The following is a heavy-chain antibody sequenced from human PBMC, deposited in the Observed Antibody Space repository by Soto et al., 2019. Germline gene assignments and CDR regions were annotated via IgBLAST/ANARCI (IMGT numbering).Heavy chain of an antibody. CDR1: GFTFSSYA. Sequence: GGSLRLSCAASGFTFSSYAMSWVRQAPGKGLEWVSAISGSGGSTYYADSVKGRFTISRDNSKNTLYLQMNSLRAEDTAVYYWAKVYSRITMIVVVITKYYFDYWGQGALVTVSS. D-gene: IGHD3-22*01. V-gene: IGHV3-23*01. CDR2: ISGSGGST. CDR3: AKVYSRITMIVVVITKYYFDY. J-gene: IGHJ4*02.